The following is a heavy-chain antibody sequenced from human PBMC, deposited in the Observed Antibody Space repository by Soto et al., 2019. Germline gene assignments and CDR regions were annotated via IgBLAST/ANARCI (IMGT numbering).Heavy chain of an antibody. CDR3: ASDMARSTPAFDP. J-gene: IGHJ5*02. D-gene: IGHD2-15*01. Sequence: GGSLILSCAAAGFSFSSYIMNLVRQAPGKGLEWVSSISSSSSYIYYADSVKGRFTISRDNAKNSLYLQMNSLRAEDTAVYYSASDMARSTPAFDPWGQGTLVTSPQ. CDR2: ISSSSSYI. V-gene: IGHV3-21*01. CDR1: GFSFSSYI.